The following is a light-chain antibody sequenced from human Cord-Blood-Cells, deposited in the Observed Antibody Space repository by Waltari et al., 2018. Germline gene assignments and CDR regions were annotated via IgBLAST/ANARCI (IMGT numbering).Light chain of an antibody. V-gene: IGKV3D-15*01. CDR1: QSVSSN. CDR2: GAS. CDR3: QQYNNWLT. J-gene: IGKJ4*01. Sequence: EIVMTQSPATLSVSPGERATLSCRASQSVSSNLAWYQQKPGQAPRLLIYGASIRATGIPARFSGSGSGTECTLTISSLQSEDFAVYYCQQYNNWLTFGGGTKVEIK.